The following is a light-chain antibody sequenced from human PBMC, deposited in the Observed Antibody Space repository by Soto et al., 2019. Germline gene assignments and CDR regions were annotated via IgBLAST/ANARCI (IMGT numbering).Light chain of an antibody. Sequence: DIQMTQSPSTLSAFVGDRVTITCRASQSISTWLAWYQQKPGKAPKLLIYKASSLESGVPSRFSGSGSGTEFTLTISSLQPDDFATYYCQHYDTYWTFGQGTKVDIK. V-gene: IGKV1-5*03. J-gene: IGKJ1*01. CDR2: KAS. CDR3: QHYDTYWT. CDR1: QSISTW.